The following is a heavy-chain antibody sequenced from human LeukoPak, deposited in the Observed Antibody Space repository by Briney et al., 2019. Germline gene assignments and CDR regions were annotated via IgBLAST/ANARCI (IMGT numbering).Heavy chain of an antibody. CDR3: ARRPINCIIANCYVDY. J-gene: IGHJ4*02. CDR1: GYTFTGYY. Sequence: ASVKVSCKASGYTFTGYYMFWVRQAPGQGLEWMGWINPNNGGTNYAQKFQGRVTMTSDTSISTGYMELSRLRSDDTAVYFCARRPINCIIANCYVDYWGQGTLVTVSS. CDR2: INPNNGGT. D-gene: IGHD3-3*02. V-gene: IGHV1-2*02.